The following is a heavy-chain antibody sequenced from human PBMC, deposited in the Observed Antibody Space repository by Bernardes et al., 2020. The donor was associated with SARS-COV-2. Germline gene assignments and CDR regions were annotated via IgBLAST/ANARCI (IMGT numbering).Heavy chain of an antibody. CDR1: GFTFSSYS. CDR3: ARDRGYRLEENFEY. CDR2: ISFDGTNK. D-gene: IGHD3-22*01. J-gene: IGHJ4*02. Sequence: GGSLRLSCAASGFTFSSYSMHWVRQAPGKGLEWLTVISFDGTNKYYADSVRGRFTISRDNSQNTLYLQMNSLRAGDTAVYYCARDRGYRLEENFEYWGQGTLVTVSS. V-gene: IGHV3-30-3*01.